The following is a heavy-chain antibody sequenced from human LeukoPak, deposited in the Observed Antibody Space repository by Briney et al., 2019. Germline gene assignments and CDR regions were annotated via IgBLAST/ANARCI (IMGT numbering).Heavy chain of an antibody. CDR3: ARSDVVVPAAMGDY. J-gene: IGHJ4*02. CDR1: GYTFTSYG. V-gene: IGHV1-18*04. D-gene: IGHD2-2*01. CDR2: ISAYNGNT. Sequence: ASVKVSCKASGYTFTSYGISWVRQAHGQGLERXXXISAYNGNTNYAQKLQGRVTMTTDTSTSTAYMELRSLRSDDTAVYYCARSDVVVPAAMGDYWGQGTLVTVSS.